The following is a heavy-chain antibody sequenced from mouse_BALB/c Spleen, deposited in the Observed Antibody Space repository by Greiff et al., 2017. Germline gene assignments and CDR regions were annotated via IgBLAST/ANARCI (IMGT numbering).Heavy chain of an antibody. V-gene: IGHV5-6*01. CDR2: ISSGGSYT. CDR3: AREVYGNYPYFDY. J-gene: IGHJ2*01. D-gene: IGHD2-10*02. Sequence: EVQRVESGGDLVKPGGSLKLSCAASGFTFSSYGMSWVRQTPDKRLEWVATISSGGSYTYYPDSVKGRFTISRDNAKNTLYLQMSSLKSEDTAMYYCAREVYGNYPYFDYWGQGTTLTVSS. CDR1: GFTFSSYG.